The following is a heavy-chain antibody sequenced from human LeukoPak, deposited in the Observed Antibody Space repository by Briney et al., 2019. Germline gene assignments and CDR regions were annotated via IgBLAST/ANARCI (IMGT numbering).Heavy chain of an antibody. CDR3: ASLPDYYDTSGLEFDY. J-gene: IGHJ4*02. Sequence: ASVKVSCKASGYTFTSYYMHWVRHAPGQGLEWMGIMNPSGGSTSYAQKFQGRVTMTRDTSTSTVYMELSSLRSEDTAVYCCASLPDYYDTSGLEFDYWGQGTLVTVSS. CDR1: GYTFTSYY. V-gene: IGHV1-46*01. CDR2: MNPSGGST. D-gene: IGHD3-22*01.